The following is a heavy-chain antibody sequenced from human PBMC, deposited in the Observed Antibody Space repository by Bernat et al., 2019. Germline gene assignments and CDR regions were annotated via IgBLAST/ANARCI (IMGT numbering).Heavy chain of an antibody. CDR3: ARGGYGDYVDHWYFDL. D-gene: IGHD4-17*01. CDR1: GGSISSGGYS. Sequence: QLQLQESGSGLVKPSQTLSLTCAVSGGSISSGGYSWSWIRQPPGKGLEWIRYIYHSGSTYYNPSLKSRVTISVDRSKNQFSLKLSSVTAADTAVYYCARGGYGDYVDHWYFDLWGRGTLVIVSS. J-gene: IGHJ2*01. V-gene: IGHV4-30-2*01. CDR2: IYHSGST.